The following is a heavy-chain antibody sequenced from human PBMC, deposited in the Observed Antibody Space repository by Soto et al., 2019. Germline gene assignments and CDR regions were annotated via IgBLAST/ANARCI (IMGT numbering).Heavy chain of an antibody. V-gene: IGHV3-9*01. CDR3: AKSRRDGYNNGAFDI. D-gene: IGHD5-12*01. J-gene: IGHJ3*02. Sequence: GGSLRLSCAASGFTFDDYAMHWVRQAPGKGLEGVSGISWNSGSIGYADSVKGRFTISRDNAKNSLYLQMNSLRAEDTALYYCAKSRRDGYNNGAFDIWGQGTMVTVSS. CDR1: GFTFDDYA. CDR2: ISWNSGSI.